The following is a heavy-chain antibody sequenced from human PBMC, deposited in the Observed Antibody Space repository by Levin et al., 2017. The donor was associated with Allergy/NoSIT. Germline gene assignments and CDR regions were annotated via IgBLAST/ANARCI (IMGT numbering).Heavy chain of an antibody. V-gene: IGHV4-30-4*01. CDR2: IYYSGST. CDR3: ARAGYCSGSSCDKVSWFDP. D-gene: IGHD2-2*02. CDR1: GGSIGSADYH. Sequence: PSETLSLTCTVSGGSIGSADYHWTWIRQPPGKGLEWIGYIYYSGSTYYNPSLKSRVTISLDTSKNQFSLKLNSVTAADTAVYYCARAGYCSGSSCDKVSWFDPWGQGTLVTVSS. J-gene: IGHJ5*02.